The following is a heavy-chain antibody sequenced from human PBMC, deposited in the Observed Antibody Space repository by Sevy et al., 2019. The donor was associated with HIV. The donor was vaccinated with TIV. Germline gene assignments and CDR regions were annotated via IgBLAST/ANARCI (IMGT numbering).Heavy chain of an antibody. CDR3: VKDPRKYAGSLGYYFDH. J-gene: IGHJ1*01. CDR1: GFTLGNYA. Sequence: GGSLRLSCEASGFTLGNYAMHWVRQGPGKGLEWVSVINGAGSSADYADTVEGRFTLSRDNSKNSLYVEMSSVTVEDTAFYYYVKDPRKYAGSLGYYFDHWGQGTLVTVSS. V-gene: IGHV3-43D*03. CDR2: INGAGSSA. D-gene: IGHD3-10*01.